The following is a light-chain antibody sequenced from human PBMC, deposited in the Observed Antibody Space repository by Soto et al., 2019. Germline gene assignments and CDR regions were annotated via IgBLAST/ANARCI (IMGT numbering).Light chain of an antibody. Sequence: QSVLTQPRSVSGSPGQSVTISCTGTSSDVGRYDYVSWYQKHPGKAPKVIIYDVNERPSGVPNRFSGPKSGNTASLTISGLQADDETDYYCCSYAGSSTPYVFGTGTKVTVL. CDR3: CSYAGSSTPYV. CDR2: DVN. J-gene: IGLJ1*01. V-gene: IGLV2-11*01. CDR1: SSDVGRYDY.